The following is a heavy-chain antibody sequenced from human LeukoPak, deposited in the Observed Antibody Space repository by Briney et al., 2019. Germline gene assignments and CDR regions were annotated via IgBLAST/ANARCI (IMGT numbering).Heavy chain of an antibody. V-gene: IGHV4-38-2*01. Sequence: PSETLSLTCAVSGYSVSSGYYWGWIRQPPGKGLEWIGSIYHSGGTYYNPSLKSRVTISVDTSKNQFSLNLSSVTAADTGVYYCARHGIGIVVVPAAIVGESDYWGQGTLVTVSS. CDR2: IYHSGGT. CDR1: GYSVSSGYY. CDR3: ARHGIGIVVVPAAIVGESDY. D-gene: IGHD2-2*01. J-gene: IGHJ4*02.